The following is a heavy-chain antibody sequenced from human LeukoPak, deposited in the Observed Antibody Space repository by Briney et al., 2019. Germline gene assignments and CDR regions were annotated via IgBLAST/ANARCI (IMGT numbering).Heavy chain of an antibody. J-gene: IGHJ5*02. D-gene: IGHD3-10*01. Sequence: GRSLRLSCAASGFTFSSYAMHWVRQAPGKGLEWVAVISYDGSNKYYADSVKGRFTISRDNAKNSLYLQMNSLRAEDTAVYYCVRDSWFGELATHENWFDPWGQGTLVTVSS. CDR2: ISYDGSNK. V-gene: IGHV3-30*07. CDR3: VRDSWFGELATHENWFDP. CDR1: GFTFSSYA.